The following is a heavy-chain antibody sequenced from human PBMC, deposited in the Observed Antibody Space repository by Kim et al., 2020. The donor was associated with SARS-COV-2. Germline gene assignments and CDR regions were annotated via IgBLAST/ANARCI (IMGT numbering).Heavy chain of an antibody. CDR3: ARDRGSGWYRALDY. V-gene: IGHV4-39*07. CDR1: GGSISSSSYY. Sequence: SETLSLTCTVSGGSISSSSYYWGWIRQPPGKGLEWIGSIYYSGSTYYNPSLKSRVTISVDTSKNQFSLKLSSVTAADTAVYYCARDRGSGWYRALDYWGAGTLVTVSS. D-gene: IGHD6-19*01. CDR2: IYYSGST. J-gene: IGHJ4*02.